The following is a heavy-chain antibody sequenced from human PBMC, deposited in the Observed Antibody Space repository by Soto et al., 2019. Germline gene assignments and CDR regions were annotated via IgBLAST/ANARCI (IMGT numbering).Heavy chain of an antibody. Sequence: GESLKISCKGSGYSFTSYWIGWVRQMPGKGLEWMGIIYPGDSDTRYSPSFQGQVTISADKSISTAYLQWSSLKASDTAMYYCATEPYSSSYYYGMDVWGQGATVTVSS. V-gene: IGHV5-51*01. CDR2: IYPGDSDT. CDR1: GYSFTSYW. D-gene: IGHD6-13*01. CDR3: ATEPYSSSYYYGMDV. J-gene: IGHJ6*02.